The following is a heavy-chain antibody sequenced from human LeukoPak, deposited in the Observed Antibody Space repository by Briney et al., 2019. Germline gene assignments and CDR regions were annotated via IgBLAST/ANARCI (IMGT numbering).Heavy chain of an antibody. CDR3: ASAFGYIGFDY. J-gene: IGHJ4*02. CDR2: IYYSGST. CDR1: GGSISSYY. V-gene: IGHV4-59*01. D-gene: IGHD6-13*01. Sequence: SETLSLTCTVSGGSISSYYWSWIRQPPGKGLEWIGYIYYSGSTNYNPSLKSRVTISVDTSKNQSSLKLSSVTAADTAVYYCASAFGYIGFDYWGQGTLVTVSS.